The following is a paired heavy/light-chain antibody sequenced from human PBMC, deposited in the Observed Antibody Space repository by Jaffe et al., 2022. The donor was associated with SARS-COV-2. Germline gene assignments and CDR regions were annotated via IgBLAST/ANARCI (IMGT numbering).Heavy chain of an antibody. Sequence: QVQLVQSGAEVKKPGASVKVSCKASGYTFFSYAMHWVRQAPGQRLEWMGWINAGNGNTEYSQMFQGRVTITRDTSASTAYMELSSLRSEDTAVYYCAREVGSGSLDYWGQGTLVAVSS. CDR3: AREVGSGSLDY. CDR1: GYTFFSYA. CDR2: INAGNGNT. V-gene: IGHV1-3*01. J-gene: IGHJ4*02. D-gene: IGHD6-19*01.
Light chain of an antibody. CDR1: QSISNY. CDR2: GAS. V-gene: IGKV1-39*01. Sequence: DIQMTQSPSSLSASVGDRVTITCRASQSISNYLNWYQQKAGKAPKLLISGASSLESGVPSRFSGSGSGTDFTLIISSLQPEDFATYHCQQSYSTLFTFGPGTKVDI. J-gene: IGKJ3*01. CDR3: QQSYSTLFT.